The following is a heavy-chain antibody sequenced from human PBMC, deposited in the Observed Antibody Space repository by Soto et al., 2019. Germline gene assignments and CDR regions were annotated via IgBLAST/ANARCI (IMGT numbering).Heavy chain of an antibody. J-gene: IGHJ4*02. CDR3: ARARATVAAAAIFDC. CDR1: GGSISTSNW. CDR2: VYRAGST. D-gene: IGHD6-13*01. Sequence: SETLSLTCAASGGSISTSNWWSWVRQPPGKGLEWIGEVYRAGSTNYNPSLESRLTISVDKSKNQFSLKLTSVTAADTAMYYCARARATVAAAAIFDCWAPGTPVTVS. V-gene: IGHV4-4*02.